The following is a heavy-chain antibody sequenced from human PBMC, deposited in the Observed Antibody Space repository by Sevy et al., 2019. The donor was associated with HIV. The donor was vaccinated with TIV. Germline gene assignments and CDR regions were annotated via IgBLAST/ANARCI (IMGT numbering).Heavy chain of an antibody. CDR3: ARRDYYGYSDS. CDR2: IYYSGSA. CDR1: GGSISSSNYY. Sequence: SETLSLTCTVSGGSISSSNYYWGWIRQPPGKGLEWIGTIYYSGSAYYNSSLKSRVTIFIDTSNNQCSLRLSSVTAADTAVYYCARRDYYGYSDSWGQGTLVTVSS. V-gene: IGHV4-39*01. D-gene: IGHD3-3*01. J-gene: IGHJ4*02.